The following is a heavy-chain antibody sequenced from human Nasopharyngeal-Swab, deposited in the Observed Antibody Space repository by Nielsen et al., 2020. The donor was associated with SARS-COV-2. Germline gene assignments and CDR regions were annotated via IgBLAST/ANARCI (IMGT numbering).Heavy chain of an antibody. J-gene: IGHJ3*02. CDR1: GGSISSSSYY. CDR3: ARVREVQGVMEGPPHPQPDAFDI. CDR2: IYHSGST. Sequence: SETLSLTCTVSGGSISSSSYYWGWIRQPPGKGLEWIGSIYHSGSTNYNPSLKSRVTISVDKSKNQFSLKLSSVTAADTAVYYCARVREVQGVMEGPPHPQPDAFDIWGQGTMVTVSS. D-gene: IGHD3-10*01. V-gene: IGHV4-39*07.